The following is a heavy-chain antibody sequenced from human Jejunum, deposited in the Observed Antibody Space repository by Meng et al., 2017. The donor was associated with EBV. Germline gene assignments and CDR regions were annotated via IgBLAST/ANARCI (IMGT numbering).Heavy chain of an antibody. J-gene: IGHJ4*02. CDR1: AYTLLTAR. CDR2: DNTDNGNP. Sequence: VPFAESGLELKNPGVSLKVSYKASAYTLLTARLSWVRYAPGQASDGMGLDNTDNGNPTYAQGFTGRFVFSLDTSVSTAYLQINNVKAEDTAVYYCASKRWSPNHYFDYWGLGTLVTVSS. V-gene: IGHV7-4-1*02. D-gene: IGHD4-23*01. CDR3: ASKRWSPNHYFDY.